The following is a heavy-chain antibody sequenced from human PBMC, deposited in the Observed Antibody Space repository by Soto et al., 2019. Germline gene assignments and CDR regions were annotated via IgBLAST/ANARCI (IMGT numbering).Heavy chain of an antibody. CDR1: GFTFRSSP. CDR3: AKDSHWGIISPTQDH. J-gene: IGHJ4*02. Sequence: EVQLWESGGGLVQPGGSLRLSCAVSGFTFRSSPMSWVRRAPGKGLEWVSGINGGDDSKHYAESVRGRFTIIRDNSKNPLLLQMNSLRVEDTAISYCAKDSHWGIISPTQDHWGQGTQVTVSS. V-gene: IGHV3-23*01. D-gene: IGHD3-16*01. CDR2: INGGDDSK.